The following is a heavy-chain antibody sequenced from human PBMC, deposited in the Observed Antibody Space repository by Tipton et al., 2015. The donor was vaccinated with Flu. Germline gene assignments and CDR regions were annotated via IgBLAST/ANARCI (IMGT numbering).Heavy chain of an antibody. CDR1: GYSITSGFF. CDR2: IYHSGST. D-gene: IGHD3-10*02. V-gene: IGHV4-38-2*01. CDR3: ARHTGDSVRGIIDY. J-gene: IGHJ4*02. Sequence: TLSLTCAVSGYSITSGFFWGWIRLPPGKGLEWIGTIYHSGSTYYNPSLKSRVTISVDTSKNQFSLKLSSVTAADTAVYYCARHTGDSVRGIIDYWGQGTLVTVSS.